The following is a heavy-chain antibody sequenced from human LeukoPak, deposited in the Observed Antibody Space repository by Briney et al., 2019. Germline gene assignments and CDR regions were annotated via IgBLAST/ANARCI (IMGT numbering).Heavy chain of an antibody. CDR2: ISGSGGST. Sequence: PGGSLRLSCAASGFTFSSYAMSWVCQAPGKGLEWVSAISGSGGSTYYADSVKGRFTISRDNSKNTLYLQMNSLRAEDTAVYYCAKDRGYSSSWYPEGNWFDPWGQGTLVTVSS. J-gene: IGHJ5*02. V-gene: IGHV3-23*01. CDR3: AKDRGYSSSWYPEGNWFDP. CDR1: GFTFSSYA. D-gene: IGHD6-13*01.